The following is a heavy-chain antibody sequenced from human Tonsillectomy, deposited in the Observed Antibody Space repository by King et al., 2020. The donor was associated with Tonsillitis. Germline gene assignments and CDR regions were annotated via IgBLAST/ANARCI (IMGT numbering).Heavy chain of an antibody. CDR1: GFTFSNYN. D-gene: IGHD2-2*01. CDR2: IRFDGSNK. CDR3: GWVAVPSDDAFDF. V-gene: IGHV3-30*02. J-gene: IGHJ3*01. Sequence: VQLVESGGGVVQPGGSLRLSCAASGFTFSNYNMHWVRQAPGKGLEWVALIRFDGSNKFHADSVKGRFTVSRDNSKKMLFLQMDSLRPEDTAVYYCGWVAVPSDDAFDFWGQGPMVTVSS.